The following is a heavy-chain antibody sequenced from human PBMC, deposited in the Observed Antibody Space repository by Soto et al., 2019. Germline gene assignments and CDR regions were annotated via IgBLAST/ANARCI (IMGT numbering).Heavy chain of an antibody. J-gene: IGHJ6*02. CDR3: ASSNSSSWYGVDYYYGMDV. D-gene: IGHD6-13*01. Sequence: SETLSLTCTVSGGSISSSSYYWGWIRQPPGKGLEWIGSIYYSGSTYYSPSLKSRVTISVDTSKNQFSLKLSSVTAADTAVYYCASSNSSSWYGVDYYYGMDVWGQGTTVTVSS. V-gene: IGHV4-39*01. CDR2: IYYSGST. CDR1: GGSISSSSYY.